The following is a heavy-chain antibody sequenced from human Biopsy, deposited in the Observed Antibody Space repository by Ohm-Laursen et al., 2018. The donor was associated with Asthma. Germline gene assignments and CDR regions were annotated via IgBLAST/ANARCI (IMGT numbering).Heavy chain of an antibody. D-gene: IGHD4-17*01. CDR3: AREVSTVDYGYYYFAMDV. CDR2: INAGNGNT. V-gene: IGHV1-69*01. CDR1: GGTLNNYA. Sequence: SSVKVSCKSSGGTLNNYAINWVRQAPGQGLEWMGWINAGNGNTKYSQKFQGRVTFTADESTSSAYMELSSLRSEDSAVYYCAREVSTVDYGYYYFAMDVWGQGTTVTVSS. J-gene: IGHJ6*02.